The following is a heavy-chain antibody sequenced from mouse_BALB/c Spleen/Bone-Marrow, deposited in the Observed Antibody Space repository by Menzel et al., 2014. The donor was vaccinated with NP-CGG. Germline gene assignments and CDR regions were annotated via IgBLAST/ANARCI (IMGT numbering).Heavy chain of an antibody. Sequence: EVQLQQSGTVLARPGASVKMSCKASGYTFTIYWMHWVKQRPDQGLDWIGTIFPGNNDTNYNQKFKGKAKLTAVTSTSTAYMELSSLTNEDSAAYYCTRSTGFYYGMDYWGQGTSVTVSS. CDR3: TRSTGFYYGMDY. CDR2: IFPGNNDT. CDR1: GYTFTIYW. J-gene: IGHJ4*01. V-gene: IGHV1-5*01.